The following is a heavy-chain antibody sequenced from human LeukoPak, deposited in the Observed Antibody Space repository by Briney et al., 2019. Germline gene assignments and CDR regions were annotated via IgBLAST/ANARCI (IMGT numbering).Heavy chain of an antibody. CDR3: ARAGYSSSWQYWFDP. CDR2: IIPNFGTA. V-gene: IGHV1-69*05. D-gene: IGHD6-13*01. CDR1: GGTFSSYA. J-gene: IGHJ5*02. Sequence: ASVKVSCKASGGTFSSYAISWVRQAPGQGLEWMGGIIPNFGTANYAQKFQGRVTITTDESTSTAYMELSSLRSEDTAVYYCARAGYSSSWQYWFDPWGQGTLVTVSS.